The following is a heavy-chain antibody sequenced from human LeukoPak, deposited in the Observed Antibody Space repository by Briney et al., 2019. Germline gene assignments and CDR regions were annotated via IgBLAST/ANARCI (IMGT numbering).Heavy chain of an antibody. J-gene: IGHJ4*02. CDR3: ARDDTYSGYEPHLFDY. CDR2: ISSSSSYI. CDR1: GFTFNNYA. D-gene: IGHD5-12*01. Sequence: PGGSLRLSCAASGFTFNNYAMSWVRQAPGKGLEWVSSISSSSSYIYYADSVKGRFTISRDNAKNSLYLQMNSLRAEDTAVYYCARDDTYSGYEPHLFDYWGQGTLVTVSS. V-gene: IGHV3-21*01.